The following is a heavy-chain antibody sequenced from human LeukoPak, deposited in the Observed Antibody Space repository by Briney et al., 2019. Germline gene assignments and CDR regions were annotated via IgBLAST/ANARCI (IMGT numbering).Heavy chain of an antibody. V-gene: IGHV3-66*01. D-gene: IGHD3-16*01. CDR1: GFTVSSNY. CDR2: IYSGGST. Sequence: GGSLRLSCAASGFTVSSNYMSWVRQAPGKGLEWLSVIYSGGSTYYADSVKGRFTISRDNSKNTLYLQMNSLRAEDTAVYYCARSGEGHDAFDIWGQGTMVTVSS. J-gene: IGHJ3*02. CDR3: ARSGEGHDAFDI.